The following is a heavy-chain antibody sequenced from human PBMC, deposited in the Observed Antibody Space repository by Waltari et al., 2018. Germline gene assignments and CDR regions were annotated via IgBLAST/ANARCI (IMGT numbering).Heavy chain of an antibody. Sequence: EVQLVQSGAEVKKPGESLKISCKGSGYRFTSYWIGWVRQRPGKGLEWMGIIYPGDSDTKYSPSFQGQVTISADRSISTAYLQWSSLEASDTAMYYCARPHTSGWSGFVYWGQGTLVTVSS. V-gene: IGHV5-51*01. CDR2: IYPGDSDT. CDR3: ARPHTSGWSGFVY. CDR1: GYRFTSYW. J-gene: IGHJ4*02. D-gene: IGHD6-19*01.